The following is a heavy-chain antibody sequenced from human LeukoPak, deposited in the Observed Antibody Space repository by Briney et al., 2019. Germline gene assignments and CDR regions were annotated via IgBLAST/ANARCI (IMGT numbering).Heavy chain of an antibody. CDR1: GFTFSSYS. CDR3: ARDGGVSGGYYQYGTDV. V-gene: IGHV3-21*05. J-gene: IGHJ6*02. CDR2: VSSGSTYI. Sequence: GGSLRLSCAASGFTFSSYSMNWVRQAPGKGLEWVSYVSSGSTYIKYAESVKGRFTISRDNAKNSLYLQMNNLRADDTAVYYCARDGGVSGGYYQYGTDVWGQGTTVTVSS. D-gene: IGHD3-16*01.